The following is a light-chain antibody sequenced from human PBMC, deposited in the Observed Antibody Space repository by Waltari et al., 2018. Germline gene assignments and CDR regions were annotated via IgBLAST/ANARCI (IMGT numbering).Light chain of an antibody. J-gene: IGLJ2*01. CDR3: QSYDNRLNGYVV. CDR2: GTV. V-gene: IGLV1-40*01. CDR1: RFNIGTGYD. Sequence: QSALTQPPSVSGAPGQRVTISCTGGRFNIGTGYDVHWYQQLPGTAPKLLIFGTVNRPSVVPDRFSGSKSGTSASLAITGLQAEDEGDYYCQSYDNRLNGYVVFGGWTKLTVL.